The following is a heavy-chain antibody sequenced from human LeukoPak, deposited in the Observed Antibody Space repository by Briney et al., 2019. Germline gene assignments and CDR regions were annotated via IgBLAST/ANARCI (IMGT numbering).Heavy chain of an antibody. V-gene: IGHV3-48*01. CDR2: ISSSSNTI. D-gene: IGHD5-24*01. CDR3: ARERMASFDY. CDR1: GFTFSSYS. Sequence: AGGSLRLSCAASGFTFSSYSMNWVRQAPGKGLEWVSYISSSSNTIYYADSVKGRFTISRDNAKNSLYLQMNSLRAEDTAVYYCARERMASFDYWGQGTLVTVSS. J-gene: IGHJ4*02.